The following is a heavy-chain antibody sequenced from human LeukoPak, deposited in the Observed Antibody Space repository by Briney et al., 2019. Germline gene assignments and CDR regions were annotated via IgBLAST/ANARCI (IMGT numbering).Heavy chain of an antibody. D-gene: IGHD6-13*01. V-gene: IGHV3-30*18. Sequence: QPGRSLRLSCAASGFTFSRYGMQWVRQAPGKGLEWVAVVSYDGKIQYYADSVKGRFTISRDNSKNTVSLQMNSLRGEDTGVYYCAKHGSSWYVDYWGQGTPVTVSS. CDR1: GFTFSRYG. CDR2: VSYDGKIQ. J-gene: IGHJ4*02. CDR3: AKHGSSWYVDY.